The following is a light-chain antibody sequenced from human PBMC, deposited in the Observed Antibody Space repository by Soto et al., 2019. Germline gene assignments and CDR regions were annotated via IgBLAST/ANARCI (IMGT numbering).Light chain of an antibody. CDR3: LQDYSYPWT. J-gene: IGKJ1*01. CDR2: AAS. V-gene: IGKV1-6*01. Sequence: IQMTQSPSSLSASVGDRVTITCRASQSISSYLNWHQQKPGKAPKLLIYAASSLQSGVPSRFSGSGSGTDFTLTISSLQPEDFATYYCLQDYSYPWTFGQGTKVDIK. CDR1: QSISSY.